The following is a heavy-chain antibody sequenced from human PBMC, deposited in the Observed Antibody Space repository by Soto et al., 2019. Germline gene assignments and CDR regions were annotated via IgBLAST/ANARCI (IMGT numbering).Heavy chain of an antibody. CDR1: GFTFSSYW. Sequence: GGSLRLSCAASGFTFSSYWMSWVRQAPGKGLEWVANIKQDGREKYYVDSVKGRFTISRDNAKNSLYLQMNSLRAEDTAVYYWARERARDIAGMDVWGQGTTVTVS. CDR2: IKQDGREK. J-gene: IGHJ6*02. D-gene: IGHD2-15*01. CDR3: ARERARDIAGMDV. V-gene: IGHV3-7*01.